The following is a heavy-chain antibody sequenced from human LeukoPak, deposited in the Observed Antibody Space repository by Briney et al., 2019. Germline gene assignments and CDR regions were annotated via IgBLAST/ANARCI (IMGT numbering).Heavy chain of an antibody. J-gene: IGHJ4*02. D-gene: IGHD6-19*01. CDR3: ARDLKMGYSSGRYSWGTGSSNDY. CDR1: GYTFTNYG. CDR2: MSAYNGNT. V-gene: IGHV1-18*01. Sequence: ASVKVSCKASGYTFTNYGISWVRQAPGQGLEWMGWMSAYNGNTNYAQKFQGRITMTTDTSTSTAYMELRSLRSDDTAVYYCARDLKMGYSSGRYSWGTGSSNDYWGQGTLVTVSS.